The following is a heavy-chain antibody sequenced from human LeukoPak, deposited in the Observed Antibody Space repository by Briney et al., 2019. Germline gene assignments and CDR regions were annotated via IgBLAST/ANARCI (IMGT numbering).Heavy chain of an antibody. CDR3: ARDDLIN. J-gene: IGHJ4*02. V-gene: IGHV3-66*01. CDR2: LYSGGYA. D-gene: IGHD3/OR15-3a*01. Sequence: GGSLRLSCAASGFIVSTYYMSWVRQAPGKGLEWVSVLYSGGYANYADSVKGRFTISRDNSKNTLYLQMNSLRAEDTAVYYCARDDLINWGQGTLVTVSS. CDR1: GFIVSTYY.